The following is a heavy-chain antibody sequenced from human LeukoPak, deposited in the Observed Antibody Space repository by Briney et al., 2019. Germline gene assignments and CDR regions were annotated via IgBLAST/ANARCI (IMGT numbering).Heavy chain of an antibody. CDR2: ISAYNGNT. CDR1: GYTFTGYY. J-gene: IGHJ4*02. Sequence: ASVKVSCKASGYTFTGYYMHWVRQAPGQGLEWMGWISAYNGNTNYAQKLQGRVTMTTDTSTSTAYMELRSLRSDDTAVYYCARPNSSSWYEYYFDYWGQGTLVTVSS. D-gene: IGHD6-13*01. CDR3: ARPNSSSWYEYYFDY. V-gene: IGHV1-18*04.